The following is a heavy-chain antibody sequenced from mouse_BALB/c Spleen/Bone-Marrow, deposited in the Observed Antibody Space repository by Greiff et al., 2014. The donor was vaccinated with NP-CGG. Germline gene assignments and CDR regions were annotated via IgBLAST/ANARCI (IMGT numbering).Heavy chain of an antibody. D-gene: IGHD2-1*01. CDR3: ARAYGNYGYFDV. J-gene: IGHJ1*01. CDR2: IWAGGST. CDR1: GFSLTSYG. Sequence: VQGVESGPGLVAPSQSLSITCTVSGFSLTSYGVHWVRQPPEKGLEWLGVIWAGGSTNYNSALMSRLNISKDNSKSQVFLKMNSLQTDDTAMYYCARAYGNYGYFDVWGAGTTVTVSS. V-gene: IGHV2-9*02.